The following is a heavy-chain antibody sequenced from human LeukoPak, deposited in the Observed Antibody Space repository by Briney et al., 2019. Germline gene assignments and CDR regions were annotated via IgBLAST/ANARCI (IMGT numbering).Heavy chain of an antibody. J-gene: IGHJ4*02. CDR3: ATTTPDVIVGAIYFDY. D-gene: IGHD1-26*01. CDR2: ISAYNGNT. Sequence: ASVKVSCKASGYTFTSYGISWVRQAPGQGLEWMGWISAYNGNTNYAQKFQGRVTMTEDTSTDTAYMELSSLRSEDTAVYYCATTTPDVIVGAIYFDYWGQGTLVTVSS. CDR1: GYTFTSYG. V-gene: IGHV1-18*01.